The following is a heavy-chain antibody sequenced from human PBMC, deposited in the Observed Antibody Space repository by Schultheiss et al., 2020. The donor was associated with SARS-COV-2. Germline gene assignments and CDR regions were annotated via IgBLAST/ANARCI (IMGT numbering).Heavy chain of an antibody. Sequence: GGSLRLSCVGSEFAFRDFTMNWVRQAPGKGLEWLSAISSTSSHIYYADSMRGRLTISRDNAKSSLFLQVSGLGAEDTAVYYCARAVYSDTAVYRRAYAFDLWGPGTRVTVSS. V-gene: IGHV3-21*01. CDR2: ISSTSSHI. D-gene: IGHD2-15*01. CDR3: ARAVYSDTAVYRRAYAFDL. CDR1: EFAFRDFT. J-gene: IGHJ3*01.